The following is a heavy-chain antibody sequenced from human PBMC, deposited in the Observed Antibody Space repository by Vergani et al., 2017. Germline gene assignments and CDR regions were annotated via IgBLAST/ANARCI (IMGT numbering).Heavy chain of an antibody. Sequence: QVQLQESGPGLVKPSQTLSLTCTVSGGSISSGYYWGWIRQPPGKGLEWIGSIYHSGSTYYNPSLKSRVTISVDTSKNQFSLKLSSVTAADTAVYYYAREYSSGWSDYWGQGTLVTVSS. CDR3: AREYSSGWSDY. CDR1: GGSISSGYY. V-gene: IGHV4-38-2*02. CDR2: IYHSGST. J-gene: IGHJ4*02. D-gene: IGHD6-19*01.